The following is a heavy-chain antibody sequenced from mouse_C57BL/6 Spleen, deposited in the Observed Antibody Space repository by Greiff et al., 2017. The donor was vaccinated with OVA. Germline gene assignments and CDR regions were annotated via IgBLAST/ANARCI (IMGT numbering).Heavy chain of an antibody. CDR1: GYTFTDYN. V-gene: IGHV1-22*01. J-gene: IGHJ4*01. D-gene: IGHD2-4*01. CDR3: ARAEYDYDGAMDY. Sequence: VQLQQSGPELVKPGASVKMSCKASGYTFTDYNMHWVKQSHGKSLEWIGYINPNNGGTSYNQKFKGKATLTVNKSSSTAYMELRSLTSEDSAVYYCARAEYDYDGAMDYWGQGTSVTVSS. CDR2: INPNNGGT.